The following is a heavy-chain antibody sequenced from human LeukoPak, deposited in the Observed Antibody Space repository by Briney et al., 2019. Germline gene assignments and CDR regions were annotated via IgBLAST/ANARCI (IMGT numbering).Heavy chain of an antibody. D-gene: IGHD1-1*01. J-gene: IGHJ3*02. CDR3: ARGNAHAFDI. Sequence: GGSLRLSCAASRFTFSSYWMHWVRQAPGKGLVWVSRINTDGSGTSYADSVKGRFTISRDNAKNTLYLQMNSLRAEDTAVYYCARGNAHAFDIWGQGTMVTVSS. CDR1: RFTFSSYW. V-gene: IGHV3-74*01. CDR2: INTDGSGT.